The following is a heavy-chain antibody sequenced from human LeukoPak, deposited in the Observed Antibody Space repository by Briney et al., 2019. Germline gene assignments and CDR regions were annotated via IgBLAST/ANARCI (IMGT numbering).Heavy chain of an antibody. CDR3: ARGAVPISLFDP. V-gene: IGHV4-61*02. CDR1: GGSISSGSYY. CDR2: IYTSGST. Sequence: SQTLSLTCTVSGGSISSGSYYWSWIRQPAGKGLEWIGRIYTSGSTNYNPSLKSRVTISVDTSKNQFSLKLSSVTAADTAVYYCARGAVPISLFDPWGQGTLVTVSS. D-gene: IGHD3-3*02. J-gene: IGHJ5*02.